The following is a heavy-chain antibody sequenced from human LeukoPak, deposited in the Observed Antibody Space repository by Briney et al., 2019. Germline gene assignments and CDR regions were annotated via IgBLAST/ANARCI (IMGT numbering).Heavy chain of an antibody. CDR3: ARELAYCGGDCYSGHYYYYYYMDV. J-gene: IGHJ6*03. CDR1: GGTFSSYA. CDR2: IIPIFGTA. V-gene: IGHV1-69*13. D-gene: IGHD2-21*01. Sequence: SVKVSCKASGGTFSSYAISWVRQAPGQGLEWMGEIIPIFGTANYAQKFQGRVTITADESTSTAYMELSSLRSEDTAVYYCARELAYCGGDCYSGHYYYYYYMDVWGKGTTVTVSS.